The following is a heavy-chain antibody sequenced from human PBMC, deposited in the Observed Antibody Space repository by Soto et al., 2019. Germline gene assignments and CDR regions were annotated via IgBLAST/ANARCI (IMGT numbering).Heavy chain of an antibody. CDR3: ARQGYCSGGSCYKWFDP. Sequence: QVQLQESGPGLVKPSQTLSLTCTVSGGSISSGDYYWSWIRQPPGKGLEWIGYIYYSGRTYYNPSLQRRVTMSVDTSKNQFSLKLNAVTAADTAVYYCARQGYCSGGSCYKWFDPWGQGTLVTVSS. J-gene: IGHJ5*02. D-gene: IGHD2-15*01. V-gene: IGHV4-30-4*01. CDR1: GGSISSGDYY. CDR2: IYYSGRT.